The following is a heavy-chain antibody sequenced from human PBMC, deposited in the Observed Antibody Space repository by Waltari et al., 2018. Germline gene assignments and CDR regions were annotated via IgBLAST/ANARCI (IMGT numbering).Heavy chain of an antibody. CDR3: ATERPAKGFDP. J-gene: IGHJ5*02. D-gene: IGHD6-6*01. Sequence: QVQLVQSGTEVKKPGASVKVSCKASGNIFNGYYIHWVRQAPGQGLEWMGYVSQNSVYIRYAQKFQGRVTITRDTSISTAYMELDSLRSDDTAIYYCATERPAKGFDPWGPGTLVTVSS. CDR1: GNIFNGYY. CDR2: VSQNSVYI. V-gene: IGHV1-2*02.